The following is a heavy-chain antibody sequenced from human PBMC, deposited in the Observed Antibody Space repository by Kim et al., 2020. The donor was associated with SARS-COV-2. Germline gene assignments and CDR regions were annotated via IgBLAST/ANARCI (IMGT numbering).Heavy chain of an antibody. D-gene: IGHD6-19*01. V-gene: IGHV6-1*01. CDR3: AREVAGTGAFDI. Sequence: DYAVSVKGRIIVNPDTSKNQFSLHLTSVSPEDTAIYYCAREVAGTGAFDIWGQGTVVTASS. J-gene: IGHJ3*02.